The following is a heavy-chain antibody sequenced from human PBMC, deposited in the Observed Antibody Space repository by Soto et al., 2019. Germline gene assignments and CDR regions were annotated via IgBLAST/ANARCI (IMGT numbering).Heavy chain of an antibody. CDR3: ARWYYDITAYYNWFDP. Sequence: SETLSLTCTVSGGSVISESYYWHWIRQPPGKGLEWIGYVYYTGPTNYNPSLKSRVTISVDTSKNQFSLKLASVTAADTAVYYCARWYYDITAYYNWFDPWGQGTLVTVSS. D-gene: IGHD3-22*01. CDR1: GGSVISESYY. J-gene: IGHJ5*02. V-gene: IGHV4-61*01. CDR2: VYYTGPT.